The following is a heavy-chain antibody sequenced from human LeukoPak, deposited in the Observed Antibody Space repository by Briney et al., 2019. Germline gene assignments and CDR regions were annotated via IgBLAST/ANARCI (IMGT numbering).Heavy chain of an antibody. J-gene: IGHJ4*02. Sequence: PSETLSLTCTVSGGSISSGGYYWSWIRQHPGKGLEWIGYIYYSGSTYYNPSLKSRVTISVDTSKNQFSLKLSSVTAADTAVYYCARGAWIQLWSSFDYWGQGTLATVSS. D-gene: IGHD5-18*01. V-gene: IGHV4-31*03. CDR3: ARGAWIQLWSSFDY. CDR1: GGSISSGGYY. CDR2: IYYSGST.